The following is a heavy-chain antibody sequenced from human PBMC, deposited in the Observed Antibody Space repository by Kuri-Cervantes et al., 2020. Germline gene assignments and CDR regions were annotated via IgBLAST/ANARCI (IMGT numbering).Heavy chain of an antibody. V-gene: IGHV3-33*08. Sequence: GESLKISCAASGFTFSSYGMHWVRQAPGKGLEWVAVIWYDGSNKYYADSVKGRFTISRDNAKNSLYLQMNSLRLEGTGMYYCAREDNSFDIWGQGTMVTVSS. CDR3: AREDNSFDI. J-gene: IGHJ3*02. CDR2: IWYDGSNK. CDR1: GFTFSSYG.